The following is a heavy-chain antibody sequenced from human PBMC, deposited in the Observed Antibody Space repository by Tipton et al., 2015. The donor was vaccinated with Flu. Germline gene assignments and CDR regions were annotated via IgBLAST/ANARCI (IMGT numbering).Heavy chain of an antibody. Sequence: LRLSCTVSGGSISSYYWSWIRQPAGKGLEWIGRIYTSGSTNYNPSLKSRVTMSVDTSKNQFSLKLSSVTAADTAVYYCARDLPHRYSGSYSWPLLWGQGTLVTVSP. V-gene: IGHV4-4*07. J-gene: IGHJ4*02. D-gene: IGHD1-26*01. CDR3: ARDLPHRYSGSYSWPLL. CDR1: GGSISSYY. CDR2: IYTSGST.